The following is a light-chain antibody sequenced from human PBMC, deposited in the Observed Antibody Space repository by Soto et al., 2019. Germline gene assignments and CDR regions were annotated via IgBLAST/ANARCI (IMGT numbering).Light chain of an antibody. CDR2: RAS. CDR3: QQYNNWPYT. J-gene: IGKJ2*01. Sequence: EIVMTQSPATLSVSPGGSATLSCRASQHVSSNFAWYRQKPGQAPTLLIYRASTRATGIPARFSGSGSGTEFTLNISSLQSEDVAVYYCQQYNNWPYTFGQGTKLEIK. CDR1: QHVSSN. V-gene: IGKV3-15*01.